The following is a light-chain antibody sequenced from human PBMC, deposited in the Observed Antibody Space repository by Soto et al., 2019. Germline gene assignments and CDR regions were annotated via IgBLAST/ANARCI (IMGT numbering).Light chain of an antibody. V-gene: IGKV1-39*01. CDR1: QSISNF. Sequence: DIQMTQSPSSLSASVGDRVTITCRASQSISNFLNWYQQKPGKAPELLIYAASSLHSGVPSRFSGSGSGTNFTLTISSLQPEDFGTYACQQSYTTPYTFGQGTKLDIK. CDR3: QQSYTTPYT. CDR2: AAS. J-gene: IGKJ2*01.